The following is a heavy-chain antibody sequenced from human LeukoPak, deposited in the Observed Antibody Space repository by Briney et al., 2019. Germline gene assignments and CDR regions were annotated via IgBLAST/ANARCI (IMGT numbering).Heavy chain of an antibody. CDR1: GFTFSNAW. CDR2: IKSKTDGGTT. D-gene: IGHD2-2*01. Sequence: GGSLRLSCAASGFTFSNAWMNWVRQAPGKGLEWVGRIKSKTDGGTTDYAAPVKGRFTISRDDSKNTLYLQMNSLRAEDTAVYYCARDRDIVVVPAASVAYYYGMDVWGQGTTVTVSS. V-gene: IGHV3-15*07. J-gene: IGHJ6*02. CDR3: ARDRDIVVVPAASVAYYYGMDV.